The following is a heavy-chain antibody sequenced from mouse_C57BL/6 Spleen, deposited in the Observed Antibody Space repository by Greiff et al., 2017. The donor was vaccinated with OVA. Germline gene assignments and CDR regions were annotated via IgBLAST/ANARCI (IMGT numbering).Heavy chain of an antibody. CDR1: GYTFTSYW. CDR3: ARASNYVYFDY. CDR2: IYPSDSET. Sequence: QVQLQQPGAELVRPGSSVKLSCKASGYTFTSYWMDWVKQRPGQGLEWIGNIYPSDSETHYNQKFKDKATLTVDKSSSTAYMQLSSLTSEDSAVYYCARASNYVYFDYWGQGTTLTVSS. D-gene: IGHD2-5*01. V-gene: IGHV1-61*01. J-gene: IGHJ2*01.